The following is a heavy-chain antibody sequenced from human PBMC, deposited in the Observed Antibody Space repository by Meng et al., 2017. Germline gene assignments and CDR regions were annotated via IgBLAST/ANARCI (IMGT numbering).Heavy chain of an antibody. D-gene: IGHD4-17*01. CDR2: IYTSGST. CDR3: ARGVDYGDYEVVDY. Sequence: HRKVSCLALVEPSQTLTLTYTVSGVSISSGSYDCSWIRQSAGKGLGWIGRIYTSGSTNYNPSLKSRVTISVDTSKNQFSLKLSSVTAADTAVYYCARGVDYGDYEVVDYWGQGTLVTVSS. V-gene: IGHV4-61*02. CDR1: GVSISSGSYD. J-gene: IGHJ4*02.